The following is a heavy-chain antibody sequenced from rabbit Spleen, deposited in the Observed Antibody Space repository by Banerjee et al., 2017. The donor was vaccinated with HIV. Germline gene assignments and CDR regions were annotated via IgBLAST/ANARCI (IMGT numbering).Heavy chain of an antibody. V-gene: IGHV1S43*01. J-gene: IGHJ3*01. CDR1: GLDFSSSYW. Sequence: QSLEESGGDLVKPEGSLTLTCKASGLDFSSSYWIYWVRQAPGKGLEWIACIASGSSGSTWYASWVNGRFTISRSTSLNTVDLQMTSLTAADTATYFCARRDVGYGYGTPLDLWGQGTLVTVS. D-gene: IGHD6-1*01. CDR3: ARRDVGYGYGTPLDL. CDR2: IASGSSGST.